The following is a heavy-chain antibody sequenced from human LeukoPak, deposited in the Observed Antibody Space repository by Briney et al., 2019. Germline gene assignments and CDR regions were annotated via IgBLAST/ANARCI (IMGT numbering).Heavy chain of an antibody. Sequence: SQTLSLTCAVSGGSISSGGYSWSWIRQPPGKGLEWIGYIYHSGSTYYNPSLKSRVTISVDTSKNQFSLKLSSVTAADTAVYYCAGDYYDSSGYYIWGQGTLVTVSS. D-gene: IGHD3-22*01. CDR3: AGDYYDSSGYYI. J-gene: IGHJ4*02. CDR2: IYHSGST. V-gene: IGHV4-30-2*02. CDR1: GGSISSGGYS.